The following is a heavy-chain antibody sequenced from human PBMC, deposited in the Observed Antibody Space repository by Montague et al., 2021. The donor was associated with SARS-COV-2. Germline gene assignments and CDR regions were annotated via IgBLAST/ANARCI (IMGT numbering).Heavy chain of an antibody. J-gene: IGHJ4*02. CDR1: GGSISSYY. CDR2: IYYSGST. CDR3: ARDQGRWLQPGVYFDY. D-gene: IGHD5-24*01. V-gene: IGHV4-59*01. Sequence: SETLSLTCTVSGGSISSYYWSWIRQPPGKGLEWIGYIYYSGSTNYNPSLKSRVTISVVTSKNQFSLKLSSVTAADTAVYYCARDQGRWLQPGVYFDYWGQGTLVTVSS.